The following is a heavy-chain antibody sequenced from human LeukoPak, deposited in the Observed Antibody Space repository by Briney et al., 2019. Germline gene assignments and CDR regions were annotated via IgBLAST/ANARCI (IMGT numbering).Heavy chain of an antibody. V-gene: IGHV3-23*01. D-gene: IGHD4-11*01. Sequence: GGSLRLSCAASGFTFSSYAMSWVRQAPGKGLEWVSAISVSGGSTYYADSVKGRFTISRDNSKNTLYLQMNSLRAEDTAVYYCTRPPNYSWYYFDNWGQGTLVTVSS. CDR2: ISVSGGST. J-gene: IGHJ4*02. CDR1: GFTFSSYA. CDR3: TRPPNYSWYYFDN.